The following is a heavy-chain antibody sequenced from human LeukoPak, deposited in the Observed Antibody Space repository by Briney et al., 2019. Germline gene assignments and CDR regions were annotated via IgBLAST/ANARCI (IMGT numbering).Heavy chain of an antibody. CDR1: GGSISSSSYY. Sequence: SETLSLTCTVSGGSISSSSYYWGWIRQPPGKGLEWIGSIYYSGSTYYNPSLKSRVTISVDTSKNQFSLSLSSVTAADTAVYYCAREKLFSSGDTPGHPRPIGVWGQGTLVTVSS. V-gene: IGHV4-39*07. CDR2: IYYSGST. D-gene: IGHD2-21*01. CDR3: AREKLFSSGDTPGHPRPIGV. J-gene: IGHJ4*02.